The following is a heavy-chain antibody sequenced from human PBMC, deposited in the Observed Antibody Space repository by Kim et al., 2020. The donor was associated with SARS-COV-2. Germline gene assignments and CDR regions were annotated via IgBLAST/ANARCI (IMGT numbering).Heavy chain of an antibody. CDR3: ARNNSGWPFDF. V-gene: IGHV1-18*01. CDR2: TSAYYGDT. CDR1: GYTFISSG. J-gene: IGHJ4*02. D-gene: IGHD5-12*01. Sequence: ASVKVSCKASGYTFISSGISWVRQAPGQGLEWLGWTSAYYGDTNYAQKFQGRVTMTTDTSTTTAYMELRSLRSDDTAVYYCARNNSGWPFDFWGQGTLVT.